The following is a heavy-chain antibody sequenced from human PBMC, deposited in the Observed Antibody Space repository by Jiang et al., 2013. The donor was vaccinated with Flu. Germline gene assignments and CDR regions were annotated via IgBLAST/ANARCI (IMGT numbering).Heavy chain of an antibody. CDR2: IYWNDDK. J-gene: IGHJ5*02. D-gene: IGHD6-13*01. CDR1: GFSLSTSGVG. V-gene: IGHV2-5*01. Sequence: KPTQTLTLTCTFSGFSLSTSGVGVGWIRQPPGKALEWLALIYWNDDKRYSPSLKSRLTITKDTSKNQVVLTMTNMDPVDTATYHCAHIPSSSWYLFKFDPWGQGTLVTVSS. CDR3: AHIPSSSWYLFKFDP.